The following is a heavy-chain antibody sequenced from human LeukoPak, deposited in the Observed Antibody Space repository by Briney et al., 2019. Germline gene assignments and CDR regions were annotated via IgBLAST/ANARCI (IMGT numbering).Heavy chain of an antibody. CDR2: IYPGDSDT. CDR3: ARQPKLAAAGTYLDC. V-gene: IGHV5-51*01. Sequence: NAGESLKISCKGSGYSFTSYWIGWVRQMPGKGLEWMGIIYPGDSDTRYSPSFQGQVIISADKSISTAYLQWSSLKASDTAMYYCARQPKLAAAGTYLDCWGQGTLVTVSS. J-gene: IGHJ4*02. D-gene: IGHD6-13*01. CDR1: GYSFTSYW.